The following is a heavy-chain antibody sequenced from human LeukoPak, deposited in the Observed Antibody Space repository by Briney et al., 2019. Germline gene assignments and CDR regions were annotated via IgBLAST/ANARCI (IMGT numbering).Heavy chain of an antibody. D-gene: IGHD3-16*01. J-gene: IGHJ4*02. Sequence: SETLSLTCAVYGGSFNGYYWSWIRQPPGKGLEWIGEINHSGSTNYNPSLKSRVTISVDTSKNQFSLKLSSVTAADTAVYYCARERRYYDYVWGSGPIDYWGQGTLVTVSS. CDR3: ARERRYYDYVWGSGPIDY. CDR2: INHSGST. V-gene: IGHV4-34*01. CDR1: GGSFNGYY.